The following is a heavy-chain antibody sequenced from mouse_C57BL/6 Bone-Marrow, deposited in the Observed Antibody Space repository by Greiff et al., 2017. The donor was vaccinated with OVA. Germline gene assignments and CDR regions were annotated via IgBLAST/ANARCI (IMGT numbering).Heavy chain of an antibody. V-gene: IGHV2-5*01. Sequence: VQLQQSGPGLVQPSQSLSITCTVSGFSLTSYGVHWVRQSPGKGLEWLGVLWSGGSTDYNAAFMSRLSITKDNSKSQVFFKMNSLQADDTAIYYCAKILYYYGSAGAMDYWGQGTSVTVSS. CDR2: LWSGGST. CDR1: GFSLTSYG. D-gene: IGHD1-1*01. J-gene: IGHJ4*01. CDR3: AKILYYYGSAGAMDY.